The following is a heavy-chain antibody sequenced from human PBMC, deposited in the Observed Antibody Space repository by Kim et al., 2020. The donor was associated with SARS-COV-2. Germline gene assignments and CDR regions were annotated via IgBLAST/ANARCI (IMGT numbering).Heavy chain of an antibody. J-gene: IGHJ4*02. V-gene: IGHV4-34*01. CDR3: ARSRTVTIFGVVIPGFDY. Sequence: KSRVTISVDTSKNQFSLKLSSVTAADTAVYYCARSRTVTIFGVVIPGFDYWGQGTLVTVSS. D-gene: IGHD3-3*01.